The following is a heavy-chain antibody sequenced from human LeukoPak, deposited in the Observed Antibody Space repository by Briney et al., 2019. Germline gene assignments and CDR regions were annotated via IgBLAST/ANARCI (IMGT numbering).Heavy chain of an antibody. CDR1: GFTFSSYA. J-gene: IGHJ4*02. Sequence: GGSLRLSCAASGFTFSSYAMSWVRQAPGKGLEWVSTIKSNGGSTYYADSVKGRFTISRDNSKNTLYLQMSSLRTEDTAMYYCTSSRGQRLIFYFWGQLPLVSVS. CDR2: IKSNGGST. CDR3: TSSRGQRLIFYF. D-gene: IGHD6-13*01. V-gene: IGHV3-23*01.